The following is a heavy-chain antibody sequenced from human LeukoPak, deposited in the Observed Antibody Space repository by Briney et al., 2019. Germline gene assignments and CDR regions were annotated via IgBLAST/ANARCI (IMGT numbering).Heavy chain of an antibody. CDR2: IYYSGST. Sequence: SETLSLTCTVSGGSISSRSYYWGWIRHPPGKGLGWIGNIYYSGSTYYNPSLKSRVTISVDTSKNQFSLKLSSVAAADTAVYYCARHAGYCSGGSCDGAFDIWGQGTMVTVSS. J-gene: IGHJ3*02. V-gene: IGHV4-39*01. CDR1: GGSISSRSYY. D-gene: IGHD2-15*01. CDR3: ARHAGYCSGGSCDGAFDI.